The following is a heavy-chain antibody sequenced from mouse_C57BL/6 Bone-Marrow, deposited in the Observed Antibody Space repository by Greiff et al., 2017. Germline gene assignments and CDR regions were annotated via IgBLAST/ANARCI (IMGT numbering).Heavy chain of an antibody. CDR1: GYSITSGYY. Sequence: ESGPGLVKPSQSLSLTCSVTGYSITSGYYWNWIRQFPGNKLEWMGYISYDGSNNYNPSLKNRISITRDTSKNQFFLKLNSVTTEDTATYYCARETGSSYVFAYWGQGTLVTVSA. CDR3: ARETGSSYVFAY. V-gene: IGHV3-6*01. J-gene: IGHJ3*01. D-gene: IGHD1-1*01. CDR2: ISYDGSN.